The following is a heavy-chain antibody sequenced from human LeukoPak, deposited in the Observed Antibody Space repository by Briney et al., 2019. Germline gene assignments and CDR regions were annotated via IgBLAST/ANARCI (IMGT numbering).Heavy chain of an antibody. CDR2: VYFSGAT. V-gene: IGHV4-39*07. CDR3: ARLTIQLLWFGELSDSPTNAFDI. Sequence: PSETLSLTCTVSGGSIGTSHYYWGWLRQPPGKGLEWIGSVYFSGATNYNPSLKSRVTISVDTSKNQFSLKLSSVTAADTAVYYCARLTIQLLWFGELSDSPTNAFDIWGQGTMVTVSS. D-gene: IGHD3-10*01. J-gene: IGHJ3*02. CDR1: GGSIGTSHYY.